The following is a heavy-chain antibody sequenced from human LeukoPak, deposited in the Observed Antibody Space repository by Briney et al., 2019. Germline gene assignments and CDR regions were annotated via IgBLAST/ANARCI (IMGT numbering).Heavy chain of an antibody. CDR1: GFTFDSYG. J-gene: IGHJ3*02. CDR3: AKSAMIVVVAFDI. CDR2: ISLSGDNM. V-gene: IGHV3-23*01. D-gene: IGHD3-22*01. Sequence: GGSLGLSCIASGFTFDSYGISWVRQAPGKGLEWVSDISLSGDNMFYADSVKGRFTISRDNSIHTVYLQMNSLRVDDTAVYYCAKSAMIVVVAFDIWGQGTMVTVSS.